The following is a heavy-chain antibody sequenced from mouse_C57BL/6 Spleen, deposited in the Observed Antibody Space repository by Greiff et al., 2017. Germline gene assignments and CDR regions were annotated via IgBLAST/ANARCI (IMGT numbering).Heavy chain of an antibody. CDR2: ISDGGSYT. V-gene: IGHV5-4*01. CDR3: ARDLGYWYFDV. J-gene: IGHJ1*03. D-gene: IGHD4-1*01. Sequence: DVMLVESGGGLVKPGGSLKLSCAASGFTFSSYAMSWVRQTPEKRLEWVATISDGGSYTYYPDNVKGRFTISRDNAKNNLYLQMSHLKSEDTAMYYCARDLGYWYFDVWGTGTTVTVSS. CDR1: GFTFSSYA.